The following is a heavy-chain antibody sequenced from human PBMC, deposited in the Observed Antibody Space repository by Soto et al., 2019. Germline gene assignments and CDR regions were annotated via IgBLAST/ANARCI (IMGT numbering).Heavy chain of an antibody. V-gene: IGHV1-69*05. D-gene: IGHD3-22*01. J-gene: IGHJ4*02. CDR2: IIPIFGTA. CDR3: ARRVYYYDSSGSLYYFDY. Sequence: SVKVSCKAAGGTFSSYAISWVRQAPGQGLEWMGGIIPIFGTANYAQKFQGRVTMTRNTSISTAYMELSSLRSEDTAVYYCARRVYYYDSSGSLYYFDYWGQGTLVTVSS. CDR1: GGTFSSYA.